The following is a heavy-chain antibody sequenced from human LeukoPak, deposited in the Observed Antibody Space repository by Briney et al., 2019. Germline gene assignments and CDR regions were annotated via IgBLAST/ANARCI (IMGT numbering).Heavy chain of an antibody. CDR1: GDSISSSHYY. V-gene: IGHV4-39*01. CDR3: ARVPSPTPWIQLWLS. CDR2: IYYTGTT. Sequence: SGTLSLTCTVSGDSISSSHYYWGWIRQPPGKGLEWIVSIYYTGTTYYNPSLKSRVSISVDTSKNQFSLELSSVTAADTAVYYCARVPSPTPWIQLWLSWGQGILVTVSS. D-gene: IGHD5-18*01. J-gene: IGHJ4*02.